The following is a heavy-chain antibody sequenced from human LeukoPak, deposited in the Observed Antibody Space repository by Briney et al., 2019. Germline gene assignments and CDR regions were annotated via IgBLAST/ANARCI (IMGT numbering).Heavy chain of an antibody. CDR3: ARDPPSSYGDYRSFDY. CDR1: GFTFSSYW. J-gene: IGHJ4*02. Sequence: GGSLRLSCAASGFTFSSYWMSWVRQAPGKGLEWVANIKQDGSEKYYVDSVKGRFTISRDNAKNSLYLQMNSLRAEDTAVYYCARDPPSSYGDYRSFDYWGQGTLVTVSS. CDR2: IKQDGSEK. D-gene: IGHD4-17*01. V-gene: IGHV3-7*01.